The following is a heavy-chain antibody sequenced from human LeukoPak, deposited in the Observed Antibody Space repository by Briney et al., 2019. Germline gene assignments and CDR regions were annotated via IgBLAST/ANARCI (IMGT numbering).Heavy chain of an antibody. D-gene: IGHD3-22*01. CDR2: IYSSGST. CDR3: KVGSGYYDHLDF. V-gene: IGHV3-53*01. CDR1: GFTATTNY. J-gene: IGHJ4*02. Sequence: GGSLRLSCAGSGFTATTNYMSWVRQAPGKGLEWVSVIYSSGSTSYADSVKGRFTISRDSSKNTLYLQMNSLRAEDTAVYCAKVGSGYYDHLDFWGQGILVTVSS.